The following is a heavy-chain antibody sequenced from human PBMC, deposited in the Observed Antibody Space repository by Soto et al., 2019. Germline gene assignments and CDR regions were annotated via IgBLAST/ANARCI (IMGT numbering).Heavy chain of an antibody. Sequence: LETLSLTCTVSGGSSSGYYWSWIRQPPGKGLEWIGYMYNTGSTVYNPSFKSRVTISVDTSKNQFSLKLNSVTAADTAVYYCARDLWGYCGTDCYPLDVWGQGTTVTVSS. J-gene: IGHJ6*02. V-gene: IGHV4-59*01. D-gene: IGHD2-21*02. CDR3: ARDLWGYCGTDCYPLDV. CDR2: MYNTGST. CDR1: GGSSSGYY.